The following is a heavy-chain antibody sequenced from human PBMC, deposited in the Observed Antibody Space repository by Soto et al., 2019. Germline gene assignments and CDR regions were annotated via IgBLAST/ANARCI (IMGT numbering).Heavy chain of an antibody. J-gene: IGHJ6*02. Sequence: QVQLVESGGGVVQPGRSLRLSCVASGFTFSSYPIHWVRQAPGKGLEWVTTISSDGNDKYYSDSVKGRFTTSRDNSKKTVYLQMNNLRVEYTAVYYCAKEGVADKYYYYGMDVWGQGTTVNVSS. CDR1: GFTFSSYP. D-gene: IGHD3-3*01. CDR2: ISSDGNDK. CDR3: AKEGVADKYYYYGMDV. V-gene: IGHV3-30*04.